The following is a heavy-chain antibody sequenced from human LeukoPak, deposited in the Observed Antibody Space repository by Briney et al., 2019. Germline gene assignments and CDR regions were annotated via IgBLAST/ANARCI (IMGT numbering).Heavy chain of an antibody. Sequence: ASVKVSCKAFGYTFTSNYMHWVRQAPGQGPEWMGVISPSGGSTTYAQKFQGRVTLTRDMSTSTDYLELSSLRSEDTAVYYCARSDGYGLVGIWGQGTMATVSS. CDR2: ISPSGGST. J-gene: IGHJ3*02. CDR1: GYTFTSNY. V-gene: IGHV1-46*01. CDR3: ARSDGYGLVGI. D-gene: IGHD3-10*01.